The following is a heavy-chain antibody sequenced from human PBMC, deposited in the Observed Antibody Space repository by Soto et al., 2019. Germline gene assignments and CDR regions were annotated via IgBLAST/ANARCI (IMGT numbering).Heavy chain of an antibody. CDR2: INPNSGGT. CDR1: GYTFTGYY. D-gene: IGHD6-6*01. CDR3: ARNGGYSSSSGYYMDV. J-gene: IGHJ6*03. Sequence: ASVKVACKASGYTFTGYYMHWVRQDPGQGLEWMGWINPNSGGTNYAQKFQGWVTMTRDTSISTVYMELSRLRSDDTAVYYCARNGGYSSSSGYYMDVWGKGTTVTVSS. V-gene: IGHV1-2*04.